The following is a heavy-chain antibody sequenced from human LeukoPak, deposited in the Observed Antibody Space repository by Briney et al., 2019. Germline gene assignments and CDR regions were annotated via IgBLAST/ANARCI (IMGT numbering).Heavy chain of an antibody. D-gene: IGHD3-9*01. CDR2: IYYSGST. CDR3: ASFRSGYPVGYFDY. J-gene: IGHJ4*02. CDR1: GGSISSGGYY. Sequence: SETLSLTCTVSGGSISSGGYYWSWIRQHPRKGLEWIGYIYYSGSTYYNPSLKSRVTISVDTSKNQFSLKLSSVTAADTAVYYCASFRSGYPVGYFDYWGQGTLVTVSS. V-gene: IGHV4-31*03.